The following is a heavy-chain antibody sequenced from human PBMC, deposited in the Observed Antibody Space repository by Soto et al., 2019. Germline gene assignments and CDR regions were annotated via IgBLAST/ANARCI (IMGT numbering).Heavy chain of an antibody. Sequence: GGSLRLSCAASGFTFSTFGMHWVRQAPGKGLEWVAVISYDGTKKYYIESVKGRFTIPRDNSENTLFLQMNSLRPEDTAVYYCAKDWRYSSSPYYYYGMDVWGQGTTVTVSS. CDR3: AKDWRYSSSPYYYYGMDV. CDR1: GFTFSTFG. CDR2: ISYDGTKK. D-gene: IGHD6-6*01. J-gene: IGHJ6*02. V-gene: IGHV3-30*18.